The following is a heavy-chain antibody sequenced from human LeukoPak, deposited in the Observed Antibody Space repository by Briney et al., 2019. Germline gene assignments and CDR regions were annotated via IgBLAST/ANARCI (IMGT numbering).Heavy chain of an antibody. CDR1: GYSFTTYW. V-gene: IGHV5-51*01. J-gene: IGHJ4*02. CDR3: ARVLIRGDEIDY. CDR2: IYPGDSDT. D-gene: IGHD2-21*01. Sequence: GESLKISCKSSGYSFTTYWIAWVRQMPGKGLEWMGIIYPGDSDTRFSPSFQGQVTISADKSISTAYLQWTSLKASDSAMYYCARVLIRGDEIDYWGQGTLVTVSS.